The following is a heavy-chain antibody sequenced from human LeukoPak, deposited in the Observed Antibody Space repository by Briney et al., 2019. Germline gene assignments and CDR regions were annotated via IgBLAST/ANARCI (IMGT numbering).Heavy chain of an antibody. J-gene: IGHJ5*02. CDR2: INPNSGGT. V-gene: IGHV1-2*06. CDR1: GYTFTSYG. Sequence: ASVKVSCKASGYTFTSYGISWVRQAPGQGLEWMGRINPNSGGTDYAQNFQGRVTMTRDTSISTAYMELNRLRSDDTAVYYCARGYCSGGTCYLVENWLDPWGQGTLVTVSS. D-gene: IGHD2-15*01. CDR3: ARGYCSGGTCYLVENWLDP.